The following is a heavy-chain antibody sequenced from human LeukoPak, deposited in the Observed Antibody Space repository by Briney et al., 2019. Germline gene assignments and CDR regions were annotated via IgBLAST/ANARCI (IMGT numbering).Heavy chain of an antibody. D-gene: IGHD3-16*02. Sequence: GGSLRLSCAASGFTFSSYWMHWVRQAPGKGLVWVSRINSDGSSTSYADSVKGRFTISRDNAKNTLYLQMNSLRAEDTAVYYCARELPMDDYVRGSYRYGAFDIWGQGTMVTVSS. CDR3: ARELPMDDYVRGSYRYGAFDI. V-gene: IGHV3-74*01. J-gene: IGHJ3*02. CDR2: INSDGSST. CDR1: GFTFSSYW.